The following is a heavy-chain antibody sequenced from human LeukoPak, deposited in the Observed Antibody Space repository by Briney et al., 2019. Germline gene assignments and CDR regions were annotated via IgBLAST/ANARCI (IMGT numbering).Heavy chain of an antibody. CDR3: ARSKDILTGYCFDY. CDR2: IYYSGST. V-gene: IGHV4-59*01. CDR1: GGSFSGYY. Sequence: SETLSLTCAVYGGSFSGYYWSWIRQPPGKGLEWIGYIYYSGSTNYNPSLKSRVTISVDTSKNQFSLKLSSVTAADTAVYYCARSKDILTGYCFDYWGQGTLVTVSS. D-gene: IGHD3-9*01. J-gene: IGHJ4*02.